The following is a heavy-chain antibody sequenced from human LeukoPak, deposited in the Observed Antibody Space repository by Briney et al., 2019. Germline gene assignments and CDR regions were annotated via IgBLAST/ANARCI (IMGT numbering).Heavy chain of an antibody. CDR1: GFTFSSYW. Sequence: GGSLRRSCAASGFTFSSYWMHWVRQAPGKGLVWVSRINSDGSSTSYADSVKGRFTISGDNAKNTLYLQMNSLRAEDTAVYYCARENVWGSYRYTKHANWFDPWGQGTLVTVSS. CDR3: ARENVWGSYRYTKHANWFDP. J-gene: IGHJ5*02. V-gene: IGHV3-74*01. CDR2: INSDGSST. D-gene: IGHD3-16*02.